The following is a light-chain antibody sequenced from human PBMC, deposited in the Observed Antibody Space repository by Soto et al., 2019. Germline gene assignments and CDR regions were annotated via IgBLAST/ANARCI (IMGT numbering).Light chain of an antibody. CDR3: QQYNNWWT. Sequence: EIVMTQSPATLSVSPGERATLSCRASQSVSPNLAWYQQKPGQAPRLLIYGASTRATGIPARFSGSGSGTEFTLTISSLQSEDFAVYYCQQYNNWWTFGQGTKVDIK. J-gene: IGKJ1*01. CDR2: GAS. V-gene: IGKV3D-15*01. CDR1: QSVSPN.